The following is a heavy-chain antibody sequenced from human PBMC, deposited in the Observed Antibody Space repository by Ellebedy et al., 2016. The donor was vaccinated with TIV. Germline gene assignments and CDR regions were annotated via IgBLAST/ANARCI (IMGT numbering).Heavy chain of an antibody. Sequence: GESLKISXVASGFTFRSHGISWVRQAQGKGLEWVAVISSDGSNKYYADSVKGRFTISRDNSKNTLYLQMNSLRTDDMAVYYCARGGSSGSSDYWGQGTLVTVSS. CDR2: ISSDGSNK. CDR3: ARGGSSGSSDY. V-gene: IGHV3-30*03. D-gene: IGHD3-10*01. J-gene: IGHJ4*02. CDR1: GFTFRSHG.